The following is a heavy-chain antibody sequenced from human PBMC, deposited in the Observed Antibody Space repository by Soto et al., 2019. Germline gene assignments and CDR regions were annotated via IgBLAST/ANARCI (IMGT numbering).Heavy chain of an antibody. J-gene: IGHJ5*02. D-gene: IGHD1-26*01. CDR3: ANLPTWGATTFAP. CDR1: GASISSYY. V-gene: IGHV4-4*08. Sequence: ETLSLTCTVSGASISSYYWSWIRQPPGKGLEWIAYIYNTGTTKYNPSLKSRVTISEDTSKNQFSLKLTSVTAADTAVYYCANLPTWGATTFAPWGQGTLVTVSS. CDR2: IYNTGTT.